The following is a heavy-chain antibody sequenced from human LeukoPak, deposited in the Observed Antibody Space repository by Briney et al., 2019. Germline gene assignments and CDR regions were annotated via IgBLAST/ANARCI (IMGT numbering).Heavy chain of an antibody. J-gene: IGHJ4*02. D-gene: IGHD2-21*01. CDR1: GGSIRSYY. Sequence: SETLSLTCTVSGGSIRSYYWSWIRQPPGKGLEWIGYIYYSGSTNYNPSLKSRVTISVDTSKNQFSLKLSSVTAADTAVYYCARHVSTRNILWWDTQTNFDYWGQGTLVTVSS. V-gene: IGHV4-59*08. CDR2: IYYSGST. CDR3: ARHVSTRNILWWDTQTNFDY.